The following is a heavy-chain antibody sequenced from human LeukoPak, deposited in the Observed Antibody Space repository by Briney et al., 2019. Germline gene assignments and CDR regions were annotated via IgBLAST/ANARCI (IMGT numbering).Heavy chain of an antibody. CDR1: GFTFRNYW. D-gene: IGHD2-15*01. CDR3: ARDLGYCSGGRCYYYYGMDV. V-gene: IGHV3-74*01. J-gene: IGHJ6*02. CDR2: INTDESVI. Sequence: GGSLRLSCTASGFTFRNYWMHWVRQAPGKGLVWVSRINTDESVISYADSVKGRFTISRDNAKNTLYLQMSSLRAEDTALYYCARDLGYCSGGRCYYYYGMDVWGQGTTATVSS.